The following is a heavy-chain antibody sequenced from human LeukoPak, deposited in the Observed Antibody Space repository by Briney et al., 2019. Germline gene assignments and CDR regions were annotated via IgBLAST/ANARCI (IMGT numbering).Heavy chain of an antibody. CDR2: ISWNSGSI. CDR1: GLTFDDYA. CDR3: AKSVNYYDSSFDY. D-gene: IGHD3-22*01. Sequence: GRSLRLSCAASGLTFDDYAMHWVRQAPGKGLEWVSGISWNSGSIGYADSVKGRFTISRDNAKNSLYLQMNSLRAEDTALYYCAKSVNYYDSSFDYWGQGTLVTVSS. V-gene: IGHV3-9*01. J-gene: IGHJ4*02.